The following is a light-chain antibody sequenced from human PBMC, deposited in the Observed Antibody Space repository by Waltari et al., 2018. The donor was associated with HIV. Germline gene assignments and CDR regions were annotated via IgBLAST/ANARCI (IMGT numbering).Light chain of an antibody. CDR1: SGSVSTNQY. V-gene: IGLV8-61*01. CDR3: ALYMGSGSWV. J-gene: IGLJ3*02. CDR2: STD. Sequence: QTVVTQESWFSVAPAVTVTLTCVFTSGSVSTNQYPSWYPQTPGQAPSTLIYSTDSRSSGVPDRFSGSILGNKAALTITGAQADDEFDYYCALYMGSGSWVFGGGTKLTVL.